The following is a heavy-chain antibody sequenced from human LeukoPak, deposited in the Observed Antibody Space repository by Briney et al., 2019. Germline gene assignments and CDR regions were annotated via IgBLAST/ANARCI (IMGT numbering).Heavy chain of an antibody. D-gene: IGHD3-9*01. CDR1: GFTFSSYN. CDR2: ITSGGDYI. Sequence: GGSLRLSCAASGFTFSSYNMNWVRQAPGKGLEWVSSITSGGDYIYYADSVKGRFTTSRDNAKNSLSLQLNSLRVEDTAVYYCARGHYDVLAASYKWTPDYWGQGTLVTVSS. J-gene: IGHJ4*02. V-gene: IGHV3-21*01. CDR3: ARGHYDVLAASYKWTPDY.